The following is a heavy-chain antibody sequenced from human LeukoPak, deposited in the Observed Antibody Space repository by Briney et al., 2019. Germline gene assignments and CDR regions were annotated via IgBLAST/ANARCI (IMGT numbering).Heavy chain of an antibody. CDR3: ARDPSQFLEPHWLNP. V-gene: IGHV3-48*01. CDR2: ISSRSNTI. CDR1: GFTFSTYS. Sequence: SGGSLRLSCAASGFTFSTYSMYWVRQAPGRGLEWVSYISSRSNTIYYANSVRGRFTISRDNAKNSLYLQMNSLRVEDTAVYYCARDPSQFLEPHWLNPWGQGTLVTVSS. D-gene: IGHD3-3*01. J-gene: IGHJ5*02.